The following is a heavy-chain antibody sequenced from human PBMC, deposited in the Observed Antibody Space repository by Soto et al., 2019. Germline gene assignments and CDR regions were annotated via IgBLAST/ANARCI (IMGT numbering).Heavy chain of an antibody. J-gene: IGHJ4*02. V-gene: IGHV1-69*02. D-gene: IGHD3-9*01. Sequence: QVQLVQSGAEVKKPGSSVKVSCKASGGTFSSYTISWVRQAPGQGLEWMGRIIHILGIANYAQKFQGRVTITADKSTSTAYMELSSLRSEDTAVYYGASRYDIGDYWGQGTLVTVSS. CDR1: GGTFSSYT. CDR3: ASRYDIGDY. CDR2: IIHILGIA.